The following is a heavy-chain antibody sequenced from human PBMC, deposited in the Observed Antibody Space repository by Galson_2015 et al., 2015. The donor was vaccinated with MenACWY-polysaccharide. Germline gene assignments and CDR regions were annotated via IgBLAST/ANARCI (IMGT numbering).Heavy chain of an antibody. V-gene: IGHV3-49*03. J-gene: IGHJ4*02. CDR1: GFTFGDHA. CDR3: TRDPPLDY. CDR2: IRSKTAGETT. Sequence: SLRLSCATSGFTFGDHAMAWFRQAPGQGLEWVGVIRSKTAGETTKYAATVQGRFTISREDYNSIAYLQMNSLKIEDTAAYYCTRDPPLDYWGRGTLVTVPS.